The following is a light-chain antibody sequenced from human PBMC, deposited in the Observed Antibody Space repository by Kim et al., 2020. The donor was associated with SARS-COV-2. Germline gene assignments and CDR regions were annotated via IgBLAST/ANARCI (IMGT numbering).Light chain of an antibody. CDR1: QSISSY. CDR2: AAS. Sequence: DIQMTQSPSSLSASVGDRVTITCRASQSISSYLNWYQQKPGKAPKLLIYAASSLQSGVPSRFSGSGSGTDFTLTISSLQPEDFATYYCQQSYSTPYTFGQGTNLEI. J-gene: IGKJ2*01. CDR3: QQSYSTPYT. V-gene: IGKV1-39*01.